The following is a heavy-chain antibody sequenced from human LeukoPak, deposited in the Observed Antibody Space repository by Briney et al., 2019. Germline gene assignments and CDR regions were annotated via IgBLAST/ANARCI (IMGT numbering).Heavy chain of an antibody. CDR3: ARVRVGGWYFDY. Sequence: ASVKVSCKASGYTFTSYDINWVRQAPGQGLEWMGWISAYNGNTNYAQKLQGRVTMTTDTSTSTAYMELRSLRSDDTAVYYCARVRVGGWYFDYWGQGTLVTVSS. D-gene: IGHD6-19*01. CDR2: ISAYNGNT. J-gene: IGHJ4*02. CDR1: GYTFTSYD. V-gene: IGHV1-18*01.